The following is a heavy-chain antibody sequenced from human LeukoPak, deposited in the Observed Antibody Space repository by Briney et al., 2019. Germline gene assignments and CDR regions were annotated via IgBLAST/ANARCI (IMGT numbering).Heavy chain of an antibody. CDR1: GYTFTGYY. J-gene: IGHJ6*03. V-gene: IGHV1-2*02. CDR3: ARDQRGYNWNDALYYYYMDV. Sequence: ASVKVSCKASGYTFTGYYMHWVRQAPGQGLEWMGWINPNSGGTNYAQKFQGRVTMTRGTSISTAYMELSRLRSDDTAVYYCARDQRGYNWNDALYYYYMDVWGKGTTVTISS. CDR2: INPNSGGT. D-gene: IGHD1-1*01.